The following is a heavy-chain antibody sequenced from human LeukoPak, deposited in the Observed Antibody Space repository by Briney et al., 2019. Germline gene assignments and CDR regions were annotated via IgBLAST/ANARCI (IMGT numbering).Heavy chain of an antibody. Sequence: PGGSLRLSCAASGFTFSSYAMSWVRQAPGKGLEWVSVISGSGGSTYYADSVKGRFTISRDNSKNTLYLQMNSLRAEDTAVYYCAKVWDFGIVGATIHYWGQGTLVTVSS. CDR3: AKVWDFGIVGATIHY. CDR2: ISGSGGST. V-gene: IGHV3-23*01. D-gene: IGHD1-26*01. J-gene: IGHJ4*02. CDR1: GFTFSSYA.